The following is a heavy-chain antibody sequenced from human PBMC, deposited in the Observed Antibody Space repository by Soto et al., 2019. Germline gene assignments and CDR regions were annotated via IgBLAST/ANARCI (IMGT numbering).Heavy chain of an antibody. CDR3: AREWCSSTRCYGVDY. J-gene: IGHJ4*02. D-gene: IGHD2-2*01. V-gene: IGHV1-18*01. Sequence: QVQLVQSGAEIKKPGASVKVSCKASGYTFTQYGISWVRQAPGQGLEWMGWITAYNGDTNYAQKFQGRVTMTTDTSTSTVYMDLRSLTSDDTAVYFCAREWCSSTRCYGVDYWGQGTLVTVSS. CDR2: ITAYNGDT. CDR1: GYTFTQYG.